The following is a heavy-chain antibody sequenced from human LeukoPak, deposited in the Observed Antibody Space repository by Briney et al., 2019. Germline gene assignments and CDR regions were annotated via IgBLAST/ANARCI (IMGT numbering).Heavy chain of an antibody. V-gene: IGHV3-48*03. CDR3: GAGRQFVGAFDI. D-gene: IGHD3-10*01. CDR2: ISSGGTTI. CDR1: GFTFNSYE. Sequence: PGGSLRLSCAASGFTFNSYELYWVRQAPGKGLEWVSYISSGGTTIKYADSVKGQFTISRDDAKKSLYLQMNSLRAEDTAIYYCGAGRQFVGAFDICGQGTLVTVSS. J-gene: IGHJ3*02.